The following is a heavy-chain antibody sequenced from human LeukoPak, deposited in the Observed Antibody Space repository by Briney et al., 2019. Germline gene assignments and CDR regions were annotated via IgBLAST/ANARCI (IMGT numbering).Heavy chain of an antibody. Sequence: ASVKVSCKASGYTFTSYGISWVRQAPGQGLEWMGWISAYNGNTNYAQKLQGRVTMTTDTSTSTAYMELRSLRSDDTAVYYCARVPLNPVTTTPGTFDYWGQGTLVTVSS. D-gene: IGHD4-11*01. CDR1: GYTFTSYG. CDR2: ISAYNGNT. V-gene: IGHV1-18*01. CDR3: ARVPLNPVTTTPGTFDY. J-gene: IGHJ4*02.